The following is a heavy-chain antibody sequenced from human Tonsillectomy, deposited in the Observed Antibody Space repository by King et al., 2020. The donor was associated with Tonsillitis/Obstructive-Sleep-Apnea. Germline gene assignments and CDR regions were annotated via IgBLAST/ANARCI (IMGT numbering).Heavy chain of an antibody. CDR3: ATTTYVYYSMDV. J-gene: IGHJ6*03. CDR2: INHSGST. D-gene: IGHD4-11*01. Sequence: VQLQQWGAGLLKPSETLSLTCAVYGGSFSGYYWSWIRQPPGKGLEWIGEINHSGSTNYNPSLKSRVTISLDTSKNQFSLKLSSVTAADTAVYYCATTTYVYYSMDVWCKGTPVTVSS. CDR1: GGSFSGYY. V-gene: IGHV4-34*01.